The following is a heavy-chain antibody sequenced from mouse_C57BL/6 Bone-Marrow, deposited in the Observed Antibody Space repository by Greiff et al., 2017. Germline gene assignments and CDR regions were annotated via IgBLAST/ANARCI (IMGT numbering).Heavy chain of an antibody. V-gene: IGHV5-6*01. Sequence: DVHLVESGGDLVKPGGSLKLSCAASGFTFSSYGMSWVRQTPDKRLEWVATISSGGSYTYYPDSVKGRFTISRDNAKNTLYLQMSSLKSEDTAMYYCARHLLRSPFAYWGQVTLVTVSA. J-gene: IGHJ3*01. CDR1: GFTFSSYG. D-gene: IGHD1-1*01. CDR2: ISSGGSYT. CDR3: ARHLLRSPFAY.